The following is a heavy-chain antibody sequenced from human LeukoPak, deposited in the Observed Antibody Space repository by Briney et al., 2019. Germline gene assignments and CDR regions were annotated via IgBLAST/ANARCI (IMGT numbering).Heavy chain of an antibody. J-gene: IGHJ4*02. CDR2: ISSSSSTI. V-gene: IGHV3-48*04. D-gene: IGHD3-22*01. CDR3: ARAPAMIAKGFDY. CDR1: GFTFSSYS. Sequence: GGSLRLSCAASGFTFSSYSMNWVRQAPGKGLEWVSYISSSSSTIYYADSVKGRFTISRDNAKNSLYLQMNSLRAEDTAVYYCARAPAMIAKGFDYWGQGTLVTVSS.